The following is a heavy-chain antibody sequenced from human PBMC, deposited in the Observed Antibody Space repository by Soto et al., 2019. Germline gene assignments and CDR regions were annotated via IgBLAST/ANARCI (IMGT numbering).Heavy chain of an antibody. CDR3: ARGNYYYGMDV. J-gene: IGHJ6*02. Sequence: SETLSLTCTVSGGSISSYYWSWIRQPPGKGLEWIGYIYYSGSTNYNPSLKSRVTISVDTSKNQFSLKLSSVTAADTAVYYCARGNYYYGMDVWGQGTTVTVSS. CDR1: GGSISSYY. V-gene: IGHV4-59*08. CDR2: IYYSGST.